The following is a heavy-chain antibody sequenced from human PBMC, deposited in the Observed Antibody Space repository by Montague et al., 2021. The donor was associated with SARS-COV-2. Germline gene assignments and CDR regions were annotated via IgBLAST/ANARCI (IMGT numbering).Heavy chain of an antibody. CDR3: ARVGGNEYRFFDY. J-gene: IGHJ4*02. Sequence: SETLSLTCTVSGGSIRDFYWTWIRQAAGKGLEWIGRIYTSGSTNYNPSLKSRVTISVDTSKNQFSLNVSSVTAADTAVYYCARVGGNEYRFFDYWGQGSLVTVSS. CDR1: GGSIRDFY. CDR2: IYTSGST. V-gene: IGHV4-4*07. D-gene: IGHD1-1*01.